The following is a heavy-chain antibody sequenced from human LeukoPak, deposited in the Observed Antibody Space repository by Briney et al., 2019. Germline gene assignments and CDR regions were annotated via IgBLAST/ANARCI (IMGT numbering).Heavy chain of an antibody. CDR2: IYYSGST. V-gene: IGHV4-39*01. D-gene: IGHD3-3*01. Sequence: PSETLSLTCTVSGGSISSSSYYWGWIRQPPGKGLEWIGSIYYSGSTYYNPSLKSRDTISVDTSKNQFSLKLSSVTAADTAVYYCARHRYDFWSGFRGAALDYWGQGTLVTVSS. J-gene: IGHJ4*02. CDR1: GGSISSSSYY. CDR3: ARHRYDFWSGFRGAALDY.